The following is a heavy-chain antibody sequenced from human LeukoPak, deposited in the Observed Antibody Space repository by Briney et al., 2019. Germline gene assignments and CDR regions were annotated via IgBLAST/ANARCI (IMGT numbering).Heavy chain of an antibody. CDR2: INNDGSST. V-gene: IGHV3-74*01. Sequence: GGSLRLSCAASGFIFSDHWMHWVRQAPGKGLVWLSRINNDGSSTIYADSVKGRFTFSRDNAENTLFLEMSSLRVEDTAVYYCVRERNNFWIGHHSIFDSWGQGTLVTVSS. D-gene: IGHD3-3*01. J-gene: IGHJ4*02. CDR1: GFIFSDHW. CDR3: VRERNNFWIGHHSIFDS.